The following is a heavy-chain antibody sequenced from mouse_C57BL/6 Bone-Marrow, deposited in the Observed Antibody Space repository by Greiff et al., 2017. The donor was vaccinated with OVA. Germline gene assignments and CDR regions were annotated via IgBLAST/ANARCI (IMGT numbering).Heavy chain of an antibody. CDR1: GFTFTDYY. V-gene: IGHV7-3*01. Sequence: EVMLVESGGGLVQPGGSLSLSCAASGFTFTDYYMSWVRQPPGKALEWLGFISTKANAYTTEYSVSVKGRFTISRDNSQSILYLQMNALRAEDSATYYCGRYPYFDYWGQGTTLTVSS. CDR2: ISTKANAYTT. CDR3: GRYPYFDY. J-gene: IGHJ2*01.